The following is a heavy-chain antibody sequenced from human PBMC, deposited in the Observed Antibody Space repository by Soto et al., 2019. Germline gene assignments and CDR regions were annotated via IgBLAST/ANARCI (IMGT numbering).Heavy chain of an antibody. Sequence: QVQLVESGGGLVKPGGSLRLSCAASGFTFSDYYMSWIRQAPGKGLEWVSYISSSCSTIYYAYSVKGRCTISRDNAKNSLYLQMNSLRAEDTAVYYCARDRSDILYYYGMAVWGQGTTVTVSS. V-gene: IGHV3-11*01. CDR2: ISSSCSTI. J-gene: IGHJ6*02. CDR1: GFTFSDYY. CDR3: ARDRSDILYYYGMAV.